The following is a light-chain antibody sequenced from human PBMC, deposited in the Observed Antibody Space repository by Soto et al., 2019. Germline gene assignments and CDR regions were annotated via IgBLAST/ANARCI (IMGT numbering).Light chain of an antibody. V-gene: IGKV3D-20*01. J-gene: IGKJ5*01. CDR1: KSVSSN. Sequence: IGIAKSPATLSVSPGARATLYCRASKSVSSNLAWYQQKPGLAPRLLIYDASSRATGIPDRTSGSGSGTNFTLTTSRLEPADFAAYYRQQYGSTTPVTFGQGTRLEIK. CDR3: QQYGSTTPVT. CDR2: DAS.